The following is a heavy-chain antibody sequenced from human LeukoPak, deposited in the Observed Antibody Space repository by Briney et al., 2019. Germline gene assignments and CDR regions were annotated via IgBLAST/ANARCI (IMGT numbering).Heavy chain of an antibody. Sequence: GGSLRLSCAASGFTFSSFEMNWVRQAPGKGLEWVSYISSSGTTIYYADSVKGRFTISRHNAKNSLFLQVNSLRAEDTAIYYCASSRSTPLYYYGMDVWGQGTTVTVSS. D-gene: IGHD5/OR15-5a*01. V-gene: IGHV3-48*03. CDR2: ISSSGTTI. CDR1: GFTFSSFE. J-gene: IGHJ6*02. CDR3: ASSRSTPLYYYGMDV.